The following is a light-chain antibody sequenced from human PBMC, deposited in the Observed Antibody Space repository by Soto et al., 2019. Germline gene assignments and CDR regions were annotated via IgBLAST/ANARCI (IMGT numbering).Light chain of an antibody. J-gene: IGLJ2*01. CDR1: SSNIGAGYA. CDR3: QSYDNWLPVVI. CDR2: HSR. Sequence: QSVLTQPPSVSGAPGQRVTISCTGTSSNIGAGYAVHWYRQLPGTAPQLLIYHSRNRPSGVPDRFSGSKSGTSASLAITGLQAEDEADYYCQSYDNWLPVVILGGVTKLTVL. V-gene: IGLV1-40*01.